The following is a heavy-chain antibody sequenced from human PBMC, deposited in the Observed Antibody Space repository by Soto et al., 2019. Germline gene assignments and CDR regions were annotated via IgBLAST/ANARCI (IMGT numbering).Heavy chain of an antibody. D-gene: IGHD3-10*01. CDR3: AREVQGVTSFDY. J-gene: IGHJ4*02. CDR2: INAGVDGT. V-gene: IGHV1-3*01. CDR1: GYASLSYG. Sequence: QVQLVQPGPEMMQPGASVKVSCKASGYASLSYGMHWVRQVPGQVYEWLGWINAGVDGTMYSERFQGRVRITRDTSANTVYMELNALTSEDTAVYYCAREVQGVTSFDYWGQGTLVIVSS.